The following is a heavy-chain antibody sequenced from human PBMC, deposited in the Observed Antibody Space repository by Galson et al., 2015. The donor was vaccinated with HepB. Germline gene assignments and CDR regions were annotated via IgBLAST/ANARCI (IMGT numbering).Heavy chain of an antibody. D-gene: IGHD3-16*01. CDR2: ISVSGGST. Sequence: SLRLSCAASGFTFNSYAMSWVRQTPGKGLEWVSSISVSGGSTYYADSVRGRLTISRDNSKNTLYLQMNSLRAEDTAVYYCAKYTPGENFDYWGQGTLVTVSS. CDR1: GFTFNSYA. J-gene: IGHJ4*02. V-gene: IGHV3-23*01. CDR3: AKYTPGENFDY.